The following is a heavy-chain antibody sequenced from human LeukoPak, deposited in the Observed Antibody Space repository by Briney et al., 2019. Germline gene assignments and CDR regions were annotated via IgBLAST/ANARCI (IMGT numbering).Heavy chain of an antibody. Sequence: GGSLRLSCAASGFTFDDYAMHWVRQAPGKGLEWVSGISWNSGSIGYADSVKGRFTISRDNAKNSLYLQMNSLRAEDTALYYCAKSDRGSWSPFDYWGQGTLVTVSS. D-gene: IGHD6-13*01. V-gene: IGHV3-9*01. CDR2: ISWNSGSI. CDR3: AKSDRGSWSPFDY. J-gene: IGHJ4*02. CDR1: GFTFDDYA.